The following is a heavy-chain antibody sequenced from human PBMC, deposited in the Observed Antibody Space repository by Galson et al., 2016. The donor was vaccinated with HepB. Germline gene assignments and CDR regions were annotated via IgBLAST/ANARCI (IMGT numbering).Heavy chain of an antibody. CDR2: MKSTDDGGTA. V-gene: IGHV3-15*01. Sequence: SLRLSCAASGFTVNNAWMSWVRQAPGKGLEWVCRMKSTDDGGTADYVAAVRGRFTILRDDSKNTLFLQMDSLKTEDTAVYYCTTDWRRILGSTVGYYFDNWGQGTLVTVSS. J-gene: IGHJ4*02. CDR3: TTDWRRILGSTVGYYFDN. D-gene: IGHD1-26*01. CDR1: GFTVNNAW.